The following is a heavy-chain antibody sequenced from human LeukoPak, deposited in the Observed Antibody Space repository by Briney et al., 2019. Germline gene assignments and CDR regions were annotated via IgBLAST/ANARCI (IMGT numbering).Heavy chain of an antibody. Sequence: SETLSLTCAVYGGSFSGYYWSWIRQPPGKGLEWIGEINHSGSTNYNPSLKSRVTISVDTSKNQFSLKLSSVTAADTAAYYCARASFLRGSYWAYWGQGTLVTVSS. V-gene: IGHV4-34*01. J-gene: IGHJ4*02. CDR3: ARASFLRGSYWAY. CDR1: GGSFSGYY. D-gene: IGHD1-26*01. CDR2: INHSGST.